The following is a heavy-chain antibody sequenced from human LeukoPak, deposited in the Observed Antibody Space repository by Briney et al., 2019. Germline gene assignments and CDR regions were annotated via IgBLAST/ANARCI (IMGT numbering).Heavy chain of an antibody. Sequence: GGSLRLSCAASGFTFSSYEMNWVRQAPGKGLEWVSYISSSGSYIFYTDSVKGRFTISRDNAKNSLYLQMNSLRAEDTAVYYRAREVVCTYYYYYYGMDVWGQGTTVTVSS. J-gene: IGHJ6*02. CDR1: GFTFSSYE. V-gene: IGHV3-48*03. D-gene: IGHD2-8*02. CDR3: AREVVCTYYYYYYGMDV. CDR2: ISSSGSYI.